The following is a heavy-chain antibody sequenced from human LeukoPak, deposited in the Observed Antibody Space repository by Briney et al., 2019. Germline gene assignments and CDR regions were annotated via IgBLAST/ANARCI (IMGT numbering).Heavy chain of an antibody. CDR3: ARSRLYDFWSGYNYYFDY. J-gene: IGHJ4*02. Sequence: SETLSLTCTVSGGSISSYYWSWIRQPAGKGLEWIGRIYTSGSTNYNPSLKSRVTMSVDTSKNQFSLKLSSVTAADTAVYYCARSRLYDFWSGYNYYFDYWGQGTLVTVSS. CDR1: GGSISSYY. D-gene: IGHD3-3*01. V-gene: IGHV4-4*07. CDR2: IYTSGST.